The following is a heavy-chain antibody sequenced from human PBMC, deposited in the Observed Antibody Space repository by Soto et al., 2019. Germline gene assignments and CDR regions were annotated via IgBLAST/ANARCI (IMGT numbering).Heavy chain of an antibody. Sequence: SETLSLTCAVYGGSFSGYYWSWIRQPPGKGLEWIGEINHSGSTNYNPSPKSRVTISVDTSKSQFSLKLSSVTAADTAVYYCARGKGEGDYVWGSYRAMDVWGQGTTVTVSS. CDR3: ARGKGEGDYVWGSYRAMDV. V-gene: IGHV4-34*01. D-gene: IGHD3-16*02. J-gene: IGHJ6*02. CDR2: INHSGST. CDR1: GGSFSGYY.